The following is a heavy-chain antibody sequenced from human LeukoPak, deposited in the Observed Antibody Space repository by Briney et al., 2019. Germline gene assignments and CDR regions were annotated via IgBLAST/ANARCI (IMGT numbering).Heavy chain of an antibody. V-gene: IGHV3-23*01. J-gene: IGHJ4*02. CDR3: ARAAMVRGVDYFDF. CDR1: GFTFRSYS. CDR2: VSGGGDTS. Sequence: GGSLRLACAAYGFTFRSYSMAWARHAPGKGLDWVSVVSGGGDTSYYADSVEGRFTISRDNSKNTLYLQMNSLRAEDTAVYYCARAAMVRGVDYFDFWGQGTLVTVSS. D-gene: IGHD3-10*01.